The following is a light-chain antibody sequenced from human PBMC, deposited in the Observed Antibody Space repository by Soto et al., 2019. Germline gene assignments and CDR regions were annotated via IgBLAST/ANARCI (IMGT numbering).Light chain of an antibody. CDR2: DVT. CDR1: SSDVGGYNY. V-gene: IGLV2-11*01. J-gene: IGLJ1*01. Sequence: QSVLTPPRSVSGSPGQSVTISCTGTSSDVGGYNYVSWYQQHPGKAPKLIMYDVTKRPSGVPDRFSGSKSGNTASLTISGLQAEDEADYYCCSYAGSYTHVFGTGTKVTVL. CDR3: CSYAGSYTHV.